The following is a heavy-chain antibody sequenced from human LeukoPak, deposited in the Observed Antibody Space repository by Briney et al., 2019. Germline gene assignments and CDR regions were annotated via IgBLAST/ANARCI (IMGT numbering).Heavy chain of an antibody. J-gene: IGHJ4*02. V-gene: IGHV3-30*18. CDR2: ISYDGSNK. CDR1: GFTFSSYG. D-gene: IGHD5-24*01. Sequence: GGSLRLSCAASGFTFSSYGMHWVRQAPGMGLEWVAVISYDGSNKYYADSVKGRFTISRDNSKNTLYLQMNSPRAEDTAVYYCAKGNLGYWGQGTLVTVSS. CDR3: AKGNLGY.